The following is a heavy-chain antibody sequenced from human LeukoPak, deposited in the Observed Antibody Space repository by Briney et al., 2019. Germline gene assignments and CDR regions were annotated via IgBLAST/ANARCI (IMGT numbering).Heavy chain of an antibody. J-gene: IGHJ4*02. CDR2: MFTTGTI. CDR1: GGSVNSGSYY. V-gene: IGHV4-61*02. Sequence: SETLSLTCTVSGGSVNSGSYYWSWIRQPAGKGLEWIGRMFTTGTINYNPSLKSRVTISLDTSKNQFSLKLSSVTAADTAVYYCARLSGRDYYFDYWGQGTLVTVSS. D-gene: IGHD4/OR15-4a*01. CDR3: ARLSGRDYYFDY.